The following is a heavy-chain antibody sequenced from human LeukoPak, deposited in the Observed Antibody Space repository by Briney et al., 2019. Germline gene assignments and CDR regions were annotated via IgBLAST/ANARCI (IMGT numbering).Heavy chain of an antibody. CDR1: GFTFSSYA. CDR2: IYYSGST. D-gene: IGHD6-19*01. Sequence: GSLRLSCAASGFTFSSYAIHWVRQAPGKGLEWIGSIYYSGSTYYNPSLKSRVTISVDTSKNQFSLKLSSVTAADTAVYYCARVMPDSGWSFDYWGQGTLVTVSS. J-gene: IGHJ4*02. V-gene: IGHV4-39*07. CDR3: ARVMPDSGWSFDY.